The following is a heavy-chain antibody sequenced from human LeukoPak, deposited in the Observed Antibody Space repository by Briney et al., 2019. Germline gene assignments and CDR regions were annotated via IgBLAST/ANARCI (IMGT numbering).Heavy chain of an antibody. V-gene: IGHV1-18*01. CDR3: ARDGGGYYDFWSGYYNYWFDP. Sequence: GASVKVSCKASGYTFTSYGISWVRQAPGQGLEWMGWISAYNGNTNYAQKLQGRVTMTTDTSTSTAYMELRSLRSDDTAVYYCARDGGGYYDFWSGYYNYWFDPWGQGTLVTVSS. CDR2: ISAYNGNT. D-gene: IGHD3-3*01. CDR1: GYTFTSYG. J-gene: IGHJ5*02.